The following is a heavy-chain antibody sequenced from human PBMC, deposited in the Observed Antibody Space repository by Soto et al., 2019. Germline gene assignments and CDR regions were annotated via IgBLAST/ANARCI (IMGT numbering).Heavy chain of an antibody. V-gene: IGHV4-39*01. D-gene: IGHD3-10*01. CDR1: GGSISSSSYY. CDR3: ARRRRYGSGSYYWFNYFDP. Sequence: PSETLSLTCTVSGGSISSSSYYWGWIRQPPGKGLEWIGSIYYSGSTYYNPSLKSRVTISVDTSKNQFSLKLSSVTAADTAVYYCARRRRYGSGSYYWFNYFDPWGQGTPVTVSS. J-gene: IGHJ5*02. CDR2: IYYSGST.